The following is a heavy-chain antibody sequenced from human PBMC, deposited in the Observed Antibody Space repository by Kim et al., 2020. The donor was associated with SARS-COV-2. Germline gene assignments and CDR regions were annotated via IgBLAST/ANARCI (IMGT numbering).Heavy chain of an antibody. CDR3: ATSPGPAGY. D-gene: IGHD2-2*01. Sequence: GGSLRLSCTASGITFSDYTMNWVRQASGTGLEWVSSISSSSTYIYYPDSMKGRFTVSRDNSKNSLYLQMSSLRAEDTAVYYCATSPGPAGYWGQGTLVTV. V-gene: IGHV3-21*01. J-gene: IGHJ4*02. CDR1: GITFSDYT. CDR2: ISSSSTYI.